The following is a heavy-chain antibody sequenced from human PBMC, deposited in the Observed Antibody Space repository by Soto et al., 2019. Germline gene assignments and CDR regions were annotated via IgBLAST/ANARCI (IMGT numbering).Heavy chain of an antibody. Sequence: QVQLVQSGAEVKKPGASVKVSCKASGYTFTSYGISWVRQAPGQGLGWMGWISAYNGNKKYAQKLQGRVTMSTDTATSSAYMELRSLRSDDTAVSYWASVLGQQLFDYWGQGTLVTVSS. CDR3: ASVLGQQLFDY. CDR2: ISAYNGNK. CDR1: GYTFTSYG. D-gene: IGHD6-13*01. J-gene: IGHJ4*02. V-gene: IGHV1-18*01.